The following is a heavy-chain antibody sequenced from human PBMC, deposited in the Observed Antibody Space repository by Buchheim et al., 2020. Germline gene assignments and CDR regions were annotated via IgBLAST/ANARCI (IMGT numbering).Heavy chain of an antibody. Sequence: EVQLLESGGGLVQPGGSVRLSCAASGFTLSNYGMHWVRQAPGKGLEWVSGLNWDGETKHYVDSVKGRFTISRDSSRNTLYLQMNSLGVEDTDVYYCVKWADSASYWGVYWGQGTL. CDR1: GFTLSNYG. D-gene: IGHD1-26*01. CDR3: VKWADSASYWGVY. J-gene: IGHJ4*02. V-gene: IGHV3-23*01. CDR2: LNWDGETK.